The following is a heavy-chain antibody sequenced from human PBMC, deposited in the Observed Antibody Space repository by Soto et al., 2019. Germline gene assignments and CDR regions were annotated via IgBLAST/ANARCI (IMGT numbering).Heavy chain of an antibody. J-gene: IGHJ4*02. CDR3: ARDFPDIVVVPAAKETDY. CDR2: IKQDGSEK. V-gene: IGHV3-7*01. D-gene: IGHD2-2*01. CDR1: GFTFSSYW. Sequence: EVQLVESGGGLVQPGGSLRLSCAASGFTFSSYWMSWVRQAPGKGLEWVANIKQDGSEKYYVDSVKGRFTISRDNAKNSLYLQMNSLRAEDTAVYYCARDFPDIVVVPAAKETDYWGQGTLVTVSS.